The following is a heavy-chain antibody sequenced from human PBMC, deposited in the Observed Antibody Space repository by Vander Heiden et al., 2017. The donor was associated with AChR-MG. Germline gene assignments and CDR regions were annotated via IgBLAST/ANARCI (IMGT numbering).Heavy chain of an antibody. CDR2: IWPGDSDT. V-gene: IGHV5-51*01. J-gene: IGHJ6*02. Sequence: EVQLVQSGAEVKKTGESLKISCKGSGFKFTNYWIGWVRQMPGKGLEWMGVIWPGDSDTRYSPSFQGQVTISADKSISTAYLQWSSLKASDTAMYYCARRRDSMDVWGQGTKVTVSS. CDR1: GFKFTNYW. CDR3: ARRRDSMDV. D-gene: IGHD2-21*01.